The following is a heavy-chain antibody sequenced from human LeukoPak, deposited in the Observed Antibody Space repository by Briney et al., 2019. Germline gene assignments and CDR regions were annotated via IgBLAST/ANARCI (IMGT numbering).Heavy chain of an antibody. CDR2: ISSSGSTI. CDR1: GFTFSSYE. D-gene: IGHD2-15*01. J-gene: IGHJ4*02. V-gene: IGHV3-48*03. CDR3: ASPVVPYDGY. Sequence: GGSLRLSCAASGFTFSSYEMNWVRQAPGKGLEWVSYISSSGSTIYYADSVKGRFTISRDNARNSLYLQMNSLRAEDTAVYYCASPVVPYDGYWGQGTLVTVSS.